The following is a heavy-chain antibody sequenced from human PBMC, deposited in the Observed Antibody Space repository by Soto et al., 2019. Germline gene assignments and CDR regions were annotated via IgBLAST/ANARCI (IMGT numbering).Heavy chain of an antibody. J-gene: IGHJ5*02. Sequence: GGSLRLSCAASGFTFSSYGMHWVRQAPGKGLEWVAVIWYDGSNKYYADSVKGRFTISRDNSKNTLYLQMNSLRAEDTAVYYCARDYDSSGYGFDPWGQGTLVTVSS. CDR3: ARDYDSSGYGFDP. CDR1: GFTFSSYG. CDR2: IWYDGSNK. V-gene: IGHV3-33*01. D-gene: IGHD3-22*01.